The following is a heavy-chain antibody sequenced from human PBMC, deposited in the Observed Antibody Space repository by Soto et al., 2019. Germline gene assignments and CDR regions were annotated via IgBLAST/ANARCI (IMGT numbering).Heavy chain of an antibody. CDR3: ARLTYITSSPLFDY. J-gene: IGHJ4*02. CDR1: GGSISSSGYY. Sequence: KPSETLSLTCTVSGGSISSSGYYWGWIRQPPGKGLEWIGRIYYSGSTDYNPSLKSRVTISVDTSKNQFSLKLSSVTAADTAVYYCARLTYITSSPLFDYWGQGTLVTVSS. D-gene: IGHD6-6*01. V-gene: IGHV4-39*01. CDR2: IYYSGST.